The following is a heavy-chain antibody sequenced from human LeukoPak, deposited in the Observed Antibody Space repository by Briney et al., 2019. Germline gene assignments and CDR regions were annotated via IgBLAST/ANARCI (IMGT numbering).Heavy chain of an antibody. CDR3: ARDKPSSSSLVFDY. D-gene: IGHD6-6*01. Sequence: ASVKVSCKASGYTFTGYYMHWVRQAPGQGLEWMGWINPNSGGTNYAQKFQGRVTMTRDTSISTAYMELSRLRSDDTAVYYCARDKPSSSSLVFDYRGQGTLVTVSS. V-gene: IGHV1-2*02. J-gene: IGHJ4*02. CDR1: GYTFTGYY. CDR2: INPNSGGT.